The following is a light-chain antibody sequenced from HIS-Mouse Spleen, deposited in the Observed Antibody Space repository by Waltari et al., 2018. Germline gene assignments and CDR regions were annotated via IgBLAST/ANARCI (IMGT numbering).Light chain of an antibody. Sequence: SYELTQPPSVSVSPGQTARIPCSGDELPTNSAYWYQHTSCQAPLLVIYEDSKRPSGIPERFSGSSSGTMATLTISGAQVEDEADYYCYSTDSSGNHRVFGGGTKLTVL. CDR3: YSTDSSGNHRV. CDR2: EDS. J-gene: IGLJ2*01. V-gene: IGLV3-10*01. CDR1: ELPTNS.